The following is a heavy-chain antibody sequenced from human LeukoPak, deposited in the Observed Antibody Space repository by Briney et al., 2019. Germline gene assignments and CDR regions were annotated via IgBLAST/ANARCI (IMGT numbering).Heavy chain of an antibody. CDR2: IYTSGST. CDR3: AGDYDSSGYLLAY. Sequence: PSETLSLTCTVSGGSISSYYWSWVRQPAGKGLEWIGRIYTSGSTNYNPSLKSRVTMSVDTSKNQFSLKLSSVTAADTAVYYCAGDYDSSGYLLAYWGQGTLVTVSS. CDR1: GGSISSYY. V-gene: IGHV4-4*07. J-gene: IGHJ4*02. D-gene: IGHD3-22*01.